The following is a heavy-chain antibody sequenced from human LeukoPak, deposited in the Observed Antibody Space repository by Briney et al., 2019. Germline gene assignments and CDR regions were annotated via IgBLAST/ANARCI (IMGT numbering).Heavy chain of an antibody. CDR3: VRRHDY. CDR2: IYASGGA. J-gene: IGHJ4*02. V-gene: IGHV3-53*01. Sequence: GGSMRLSCAASGFDVSDNFMLWIRQAPGQGLEWISIIYASGGAFHSESVKGRFSAFRDTSKNTIFLQMNNLRAADTAMYYCVRRHDYWGQGTLVTVSS. CDR1: GFDVSDNF.